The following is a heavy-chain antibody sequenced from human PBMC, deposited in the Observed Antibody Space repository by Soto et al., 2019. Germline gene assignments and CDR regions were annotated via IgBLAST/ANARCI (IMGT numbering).Heavy chain of an antibody. J-gene: IGHJ4*02. V-gene: IGHV1-24*01. CDR2: FDPEDGET. CDR3: ATEFPGYFDWLSKPHFDY. D-gene: IGHD3-9*01. CDR1: GYTLTELS. Sequence: ASVKVSCKVSGYTLTELSMHWVRQAPGKGLEWMGGFDPEDGETIYAQKFQGRVTMTEDTSTDTAYMELSSLRSEDTAVYYCATEFPGYFDWLSKPHFDYWGQGTLVTVSS.